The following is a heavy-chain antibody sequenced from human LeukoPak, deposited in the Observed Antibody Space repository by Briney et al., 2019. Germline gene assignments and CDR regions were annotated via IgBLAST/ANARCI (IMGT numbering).Heavy chain of an antibody. V-gene: IGHV3-21*01. CDR3: ARAGYYDSSGYYYGYYFDY. D-gene: IGHD3-22*01. Sequence: GGSLRLSCAASGFTFSSYSMNWVRQAPGKGLEWVSSISSSSSYIYYADSVMGRFTISRDNAKNSLYLQMNSLRAEDTAVYYCARAGYYDSSGYYYGYYFDYWGQGTLVTVSS. J-gene: IGHJ4*02. CDR2: ISSSSSYI. CDR1: GFTFSSYS.